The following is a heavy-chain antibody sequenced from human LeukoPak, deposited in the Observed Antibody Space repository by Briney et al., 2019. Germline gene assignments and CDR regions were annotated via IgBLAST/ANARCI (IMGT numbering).Heavy chain of an antibody. D-gene: IGHD4-11*01. CDR3: ASLTSNRNMDV. CDR1: GGTFSSYA. V-gene: IGHV1-69*05. J-gene: IGHJ6*03. CDR2: IIPIFGAA. Sequence: ASVKVSCKASGGTFSSYAISWVRQAPGQGLEWMGGIIPIFGAANYAQKFQGRVTITTDESTSTAYMELSSLRSEDTAVYYCASLTSNRNMDVWGKGTTVAVSS.